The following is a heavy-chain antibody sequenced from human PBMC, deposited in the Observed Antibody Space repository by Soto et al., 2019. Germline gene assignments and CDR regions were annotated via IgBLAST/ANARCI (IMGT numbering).Heavy chain of an antibody. CDR3: ARGPDYSSSSYYYYGMDV. J-gene: IGHJ6*02. V-gene: IGHV5-51*01. D-gene: IGHD6-6*01. CDR2: IYPGDSDT. Sequence: GESLKISCKGSGYSFTSYWIGWVRQMPGKGLEWMGIIYPGDSDTRYSPSFQGQVTISADKSISTAYLQRSSLKASDTAMYYCARGPDYSSSSYYYYGMDVWGQGTTVTLSS. CDR1: GYSFTSYW.